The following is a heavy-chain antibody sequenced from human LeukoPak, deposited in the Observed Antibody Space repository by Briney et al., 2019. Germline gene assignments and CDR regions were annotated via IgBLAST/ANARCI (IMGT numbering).Heavy chain of an antibody. CDR3: ARDNSVEDTAWWFDP. J-gene: IGHJ5*02. Sequence: ASVKVSCKASGYIFTNYYIHWVRQAPGQGLEWMGMIKPSDGTTNFAQKFRGRVTMTRDMSTSTDYMELSSLRSEDTAVYYCARDNSVEDTAWWFDPWGQGTLVTVSS. V-gene: IGHV1-46*01. D-gene: IGHD4-23*01. CDR2: IKPSDGTT. CDR1: GYIFTNYY.